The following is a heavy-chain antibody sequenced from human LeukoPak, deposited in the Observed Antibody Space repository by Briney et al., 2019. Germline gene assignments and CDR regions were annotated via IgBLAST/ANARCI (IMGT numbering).Heavy chain of an antibody. D-gene: IGHD6-19*01. J-gene: IGHJ4*02. CDR1: GYTLTELS. CDR2: FDPEDGET. Sequence: ASMKVSCKVSGYTLTELSMHWVRQAPGKGLEWMGGFDPEDGETIYAQKFQGRVTMTEDTSTDTAYMELSSLRSEDTAVYYCATVQYSSGWYRGFDYWGQGTLVTVSS. CDR3: ATVQYSSGWYRGFDY. V-gene: IGHV1-24*01.